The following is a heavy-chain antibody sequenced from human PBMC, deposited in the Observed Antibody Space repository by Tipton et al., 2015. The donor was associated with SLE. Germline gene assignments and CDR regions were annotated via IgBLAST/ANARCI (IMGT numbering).Heavy chain of an antibody. J-gene: IGHJ4*02. D-gene: IGHD4-17*01. CDR2: IYYTGST. CDR1: GGSISSYY. V-gene: IGHV4-59*12. CDR3: AREDGDKNYFDY. Sequence: LRLSCTVSGGSISSYYWSWIRQTPGKGLEWIGYIYYTGSTKFNPSLKSRVSISLDTSKNQFSLKLSSVTAADTAVYYCAREDGDKNYFDYWGQGTLVTVSS.